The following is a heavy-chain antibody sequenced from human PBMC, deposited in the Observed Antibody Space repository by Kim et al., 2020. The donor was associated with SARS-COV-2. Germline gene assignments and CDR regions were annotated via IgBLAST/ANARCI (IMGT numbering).Heavy chain of an antibody. CDR3: ARVGQGPGAFDI. Sequence: GYAQKFQGRGTMTRNTYRSTAYMELSSLRSEDTAVYYCARVGQGPGAFDIWGQGTMVTVSS. J-gene: IGHJ3*02. V-gene: IGHV1-8*01.